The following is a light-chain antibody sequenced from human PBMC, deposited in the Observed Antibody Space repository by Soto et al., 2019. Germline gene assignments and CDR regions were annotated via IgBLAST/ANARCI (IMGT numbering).Light chain of an antibody. CDR2: EDD. V-gene: IGLV6-57*01. J-gene: IGLJ3*02. Sequence: NFMLTQPHSVSASPGKTVTISCTRSSGSIATNYVQWYQQRPGSSPTTFIYEDDQRASGVPDRFSGSIDTSSNSASLTISGLKTEDEADYYCQSYDTYDHWVFGGGTQLTVL. CDR3: QSYDTYDHWV. CDR1: SGSIATNY.